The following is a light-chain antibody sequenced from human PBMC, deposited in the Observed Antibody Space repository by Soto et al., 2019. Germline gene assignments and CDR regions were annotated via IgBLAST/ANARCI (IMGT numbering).Light chain of an antibody. CDR3: QQYQNLWT. Sequence: EIVLTQSPATLSLSPGERATLSCRASPSVTNYLAWYQQKPGQPPRLLIYGASNRATGIPARFSGSGSGTEFTLTISGLQSEDFALYYCQQYQNLWTFGQGTKVDIK. V-gene: IGKV3D-15*01. J-gene: IGKJ1*01. CDR2: GAS. CDR1: PSVTNY.